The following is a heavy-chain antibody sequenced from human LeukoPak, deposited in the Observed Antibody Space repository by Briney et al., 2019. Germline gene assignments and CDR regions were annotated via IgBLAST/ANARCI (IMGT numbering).Heavy chain of an antibody. J-gene: IGHJ4*02. CDR3: ARSGGLPKFDY. CDR2: ISLDENDK. CDR1: GFAFNTYA. V-gene: IGHV3-30-3*01. Sequence: GGSLRLSCAASGFAFNTYAMHWFRQAPGKGLEWLAVISLDENDKYYAGSVKGRFTVSRDNSKNTLYLQMNSLRIEDTAVYYCARSGGLPKFDYWGQGTLVTVSS.